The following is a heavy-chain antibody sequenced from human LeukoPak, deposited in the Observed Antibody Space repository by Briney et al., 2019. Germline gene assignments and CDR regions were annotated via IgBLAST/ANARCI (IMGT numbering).Heavy chain of an antibody. CDR1: GYTFTSYA. D-gene: IGHD3-3*01. V-gene: IGHV7-4-1*02. CDR3: ARANYDLWSGYYTAPPGFDY. Sequence: ASVKVSCKASGYTFTSYAMNWVRQAPGQGLEWMGWINTNTGNPTYAQGFTGRFVFSLGTSVSTAYLQISSLKAEDTAVYYCARANYDLWSGYYTAPPGFDYWGQGTLVTVSS. J-gene: IGHJ4*02. CDR2: INTNTGNP.